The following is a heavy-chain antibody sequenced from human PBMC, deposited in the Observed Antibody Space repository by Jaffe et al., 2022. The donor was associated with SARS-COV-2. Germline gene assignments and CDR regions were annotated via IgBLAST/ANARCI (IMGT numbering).Heavy chain of an antibody. D-gene: IGHD3-22*01. CDR3: VGGYAY. Sequence: EVHLVESGGGLVQPGGSLRLSCAASGFDFSYYWMSWVRQAPGKGLEWMANIKQDGSEKYYVDSVKGRFTISRDNAKSSLYLQMNSLRAEDTAVYYCVGGYAYWGQGILVTVST. V-gene: IGHV3-7*03. J-gene: IGHJ4*02. CDR2: IKQDGSEK. CDR1: GFDFSYYW.